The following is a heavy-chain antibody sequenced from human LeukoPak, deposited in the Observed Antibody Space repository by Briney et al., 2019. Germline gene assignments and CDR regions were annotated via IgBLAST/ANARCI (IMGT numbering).Heavy chain of an antibody. CDR3: AKYILVY. V-gene: IGHV3-30*18. Sequence: GGSLRLSCAASGFTFSSYGMHWVRQAPGKWLYWVSLISYDGTINYYPDSVKGHFTISRDNPKNTLYLQMNSLRAEDTAVYYCAKYILVYWGQGTLVTVSS. J-gene: IGHJ4*02. CDR1: GFTFSSYG. CDR2: ISYDGTIN. D-gene: IGHD3-9*01.